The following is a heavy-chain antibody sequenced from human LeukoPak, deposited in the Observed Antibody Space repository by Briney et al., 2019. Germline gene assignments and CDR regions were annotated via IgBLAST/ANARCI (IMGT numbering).Heavy chain of an antibody. D-gene: IGHD2-21*01. CDR1: GYTSTSYG. Sequence: ASVKVSCKASGYTSTSYGISWVRQAPGQGLEWMGWISAYNGNTNYAQKLQGRVTMTTDTSTSTAYMELRSLRSDDTAVYYCVWSYYYYGMDVWGQGTTVTVSS. CDR2: ISAYNGNT. J-gene: IGHJ6*02. CDR3: VWSYYYYGMDV. V-gene: IGHV1-18*01.